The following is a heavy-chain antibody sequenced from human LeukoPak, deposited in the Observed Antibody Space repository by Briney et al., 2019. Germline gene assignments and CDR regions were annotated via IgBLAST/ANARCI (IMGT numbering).Heavy chain of an antibody. CDR2: IYYSVST. CDR3: ARLGYCTNGVCYTGLYYYYYMDV. V-gene: IGHV4-39*01. J-gene: IGHJ6*03. CDR1: GGSISSSSYY. Sequence: SETLSLTCTVSGGSISSSSYYWGRIRQPPGKGLEWIGSIYYSVSTYYNPSLKSRVTISVDTSKNQFSLKLSSVTAADTAVYYCARLGYCTNGVCYTGLYYYYYMDVWGKGTTVTVSS. D-gene: IGHD2-8*01.